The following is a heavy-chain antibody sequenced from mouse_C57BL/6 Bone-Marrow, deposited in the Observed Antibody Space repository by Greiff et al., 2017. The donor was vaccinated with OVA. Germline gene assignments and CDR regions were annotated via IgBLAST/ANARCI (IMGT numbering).Heavy chain of an antibody. D-gene: IGHD2-3*01. CDR2: IDPSDSYT. CDR3: ARLYDGYYWYFDV. J-gene: IGHJ1*03. Sequence: QVQLKQPGAELVMPGASVKLSCKASGYTFTSYWMHWVKQRPGQGLEWIGEIDPSDSYTNYNQKFKGKSTLTVDKSSSTAYMQLSSLTSEDSAVYYCARLYDGYYWYFDVWGTGTTVTVSS. V-gene: IGHV1-69*01. CDR1: GYTFTSYW.